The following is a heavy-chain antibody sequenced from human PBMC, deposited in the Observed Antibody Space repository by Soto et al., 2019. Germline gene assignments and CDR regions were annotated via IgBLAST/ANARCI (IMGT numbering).Heavy chain of an antibody. Sequence: EVQLVESGGGLVQPGGSLRLSCAASGFTFSAFEMNWVRQAPGKGLEWLSYIYNSGSTMTYADSVKGRFAISRENAKNSLYLEMNSLRADDTAFYYCARETGGTGLDVWGQGTTVTVSS. CDR1: GFTFSAFE. CDR2: IYNSGSTM. J-gene: IGHJ6*01. V-gene: IGHV3-48*03. D-gene: IGHD1-1*01. CDR3: ARETGGTGLDV.